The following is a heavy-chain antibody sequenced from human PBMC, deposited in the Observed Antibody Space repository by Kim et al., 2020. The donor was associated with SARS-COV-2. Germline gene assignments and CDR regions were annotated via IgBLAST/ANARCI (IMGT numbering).Heavy chain of an antibody. J-gene: IGHJ4*02. D-gene: IGHD3-16*01. CDR2: INHSGKT. CDR1: GGSFSDYY. V-gene: IGHV4-34*01. CDR3: ERERGGSAAGTAFEY. Sequence: SETLSLTCAVYGGSFSDYYWSWVRQPPGKGLEWIGEINHSGKTNYNASLKSRVTISEDTNNNQFSLKLRTGTAADTAVEKCERERGGSAAGTAFEYWGQG.